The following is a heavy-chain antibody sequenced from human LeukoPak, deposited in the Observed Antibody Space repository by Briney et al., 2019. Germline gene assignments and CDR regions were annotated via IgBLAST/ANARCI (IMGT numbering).Heavy chain of an antibody. Sequence: ASVKVSCKASGYTFTGYYMHWVRQAPGQGLEWMGWINPNSGGTNYAQKFQGRVTMTRDTSISTAYMELNSLRAEDTAVYYCARRQYDFWSGYYKPSVPNWFDPWGQGTLVTVSS. CDR1: GYTFTGYY. D-gene: IGHD3-3*01. V-gene: IGHV1-2*02. J-gene: IGHJ5*02. CDR2: INPNSGGT. CDR3: ARRQYDFWSGYYKPSVPNWFDP.